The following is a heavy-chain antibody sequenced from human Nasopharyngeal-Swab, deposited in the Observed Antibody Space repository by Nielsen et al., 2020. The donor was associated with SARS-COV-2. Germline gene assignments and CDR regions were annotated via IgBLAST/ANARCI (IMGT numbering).Heavy chain of an antibody. V-gene: IGHV1-69*01. CDR3: ASTGRELSNYFDY. D-gene: IGHD3-16*02. J-gene: IGHJ4*02. Sequence: VRQAPGQGLEWMGGIIPIFGTANYAQKFQGRVTITADESTSTAYMELSSLRSEDTAVYYCASTGRELSNYFDYWGQGTLVTVSS. CDR2: IIPIFGTA.